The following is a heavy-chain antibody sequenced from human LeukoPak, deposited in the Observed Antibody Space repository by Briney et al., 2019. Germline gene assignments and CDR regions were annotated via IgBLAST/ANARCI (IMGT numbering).Heavy chain of an antibody. CDR3: ARWTIAVAGTRWGAFDI. Sequence: AGGSLRLSCAASGFTVSSNYMSWVRQAPGKGLEWVSVIYSGGSTYYADSVKGRFTISRDNSKNTLYPQMNSLRAEDTAVYYCARWTIAVAGTRWGAFDIWGQGTMVTVSS. V-gene: IGHV3-53*01. CDR2: IYSGGST. J-gene: IGHJ3*02. CDR1: GFTVSSNY. D-gene: IGHD6-19*01.